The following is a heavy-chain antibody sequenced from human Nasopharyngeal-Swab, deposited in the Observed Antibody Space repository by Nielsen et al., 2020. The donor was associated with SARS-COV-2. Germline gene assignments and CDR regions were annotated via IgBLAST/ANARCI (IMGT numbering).Heavy chain of an antibody. Sequence: WIRQPTGKGLEWIAEIYHTGDTYYNPSLSSRVTISVDKSNNQFSLKLSSVTAADTAVYYCAKELHLRHAFDLWGQGRMVTVSS. J-gene: IGHJ3*01. CDR2: IYHTGDT. CDR3: AKELHLRHAFDL. V-gene: IGHV4-4*02.